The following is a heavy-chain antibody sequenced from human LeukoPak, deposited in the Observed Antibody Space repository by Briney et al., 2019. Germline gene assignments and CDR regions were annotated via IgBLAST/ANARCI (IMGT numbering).Heavy chain of an antibody. CDR1: GYTFTSSD. V-gene: IGHV1-8*01. CDR2: MNPNSGNT. Sequence: ASVKVSCKASGYTFTSSDINWVRQATGQGLEWMGWMNPNSGNTGYAQKFQGRVTMTRNTSISTAYMELSSLRSEVTAVYYCAREYYDILTGQTYYFDYWGQGTLVTVSS. D-gene: IGHD3-9*01. CDR3: AREYYDILTGQTYYFDY. J-gene: IGHJ4*02.